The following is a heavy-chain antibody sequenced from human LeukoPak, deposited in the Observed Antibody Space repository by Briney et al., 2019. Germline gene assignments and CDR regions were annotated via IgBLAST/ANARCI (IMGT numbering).Heavy chain of an antibody. CDR2: IKQDGSEK. CDR3: ARARYDFWSGYFDY. J-gene: IGHJ4*02. Sequence: GGSLRLSCAASGFTFSSYWMSWVRQAPGKGLGWVANIKQDGSEKYYVDSVKGRFTISRDNAKNSLYLQMNSLRAEDTAVYYCARARYDFWSGYFDYWGQGTLVTVSS. CDR1: GFTFSSYW. V-gene: IGHV3-7*01. D-gene: IGHD3-3*01.